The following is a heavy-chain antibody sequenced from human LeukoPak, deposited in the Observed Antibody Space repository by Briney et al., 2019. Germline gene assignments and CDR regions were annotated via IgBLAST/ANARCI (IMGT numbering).Heavy chain of an antibody. CDR1: GFTFSSYA. CDR2: ISYDGSNK. V-gene: IGHV3-30-3*01. J-gene: IGHJ4*02. D-gene: IGHD1-1*01. Sequence: PGRSLRLSCAASGFTFSSYAMHWVRQAPGKGLEWVAVISYDGSNKYYADSMKGRFTISRDNSKNTLYLQMNSLRAEDTAVYYCARGASTGTTYFDYWGQGTLVTVSS. CDR3: ARGASTGTTYFDY.